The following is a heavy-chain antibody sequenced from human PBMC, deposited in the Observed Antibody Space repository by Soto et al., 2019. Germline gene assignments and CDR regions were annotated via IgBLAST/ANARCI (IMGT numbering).Heavy chain of an antibody. CDR1: GFTFSSYA. J-gene: IGHJ4*02. V-gene: IGHV3-30-3*01. Sequence: GGSLRLSCAASGFTFSSYAMHWVRQAPGKGLEWVAVISYDGSNKYYADSVKGRFTISRDNSKNTLYLQMNSLRAEDTAVYYCARDPRAEMAGYFDYWGQGTLVTVSS. D-gene: IGHD6-25*01. CDR3: ARDPRAEMAGYFDY. CDR2: ISYDGSNK.